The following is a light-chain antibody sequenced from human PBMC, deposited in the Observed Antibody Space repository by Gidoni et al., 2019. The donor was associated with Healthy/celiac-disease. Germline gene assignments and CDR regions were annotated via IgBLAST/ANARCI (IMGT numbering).Light chain of an antibody. CDR2: WAS. CDR3: QQDYSTPLS. CDR1: QSVLYSSNNKNY. V-gene: IGKV4-1*01. Sequence: DTVMTQSPDSLAVSLGERATINCKSSQSVLYSSNNKNYLAWYQQKPGQPPKLLIYWASTRESGVPDRFSGSGSGTDFTLTISSLQAEDVAVYYCQQDYSTPLSFGQGTKLEIK. J-gene: IGKJ2*03.